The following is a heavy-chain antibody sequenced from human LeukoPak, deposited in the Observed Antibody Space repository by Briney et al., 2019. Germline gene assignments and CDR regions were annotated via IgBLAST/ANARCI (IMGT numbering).Heavy chain of an antibody. CDR1: GFTVSHEY. D-gene: IGHD3-22*01. CDR3: AKIVVITGTDYFDY. Sequence: GGSLRLSCAVSGFTVSHEYMTWVRQAPGKGPEWLSAIYKDGSTYYADSVKGRFTISRDNSKNTVYLQMNSLRVEDTAVYYCAKIVVITGTDYFDYWGQGTLVTVSS. CDR2: IYKDGST. V-gene: IGHV3-53*01. J-gene: IGHJ4*02.